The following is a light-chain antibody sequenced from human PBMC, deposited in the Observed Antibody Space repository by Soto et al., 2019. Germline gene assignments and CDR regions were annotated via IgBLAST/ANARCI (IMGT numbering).Light chain of an antibody. CDR3: QSYDSSLSGYV. CDR1: SSNIGAGYE. Sequence: QSVLTQPPSVSEAPGQRVTISCTGSSSNIGAGYEAHWYQQVPGTAPKLLIYENNNRPSGVPDRXSGSKSGTSASLAITGLQAEDEAEYYCQSYDSSLSGYVFGTGTKLTVL. J-gene: IGLJ1*01. CDR2: ENN. V-gene: IGLV1-40*01.